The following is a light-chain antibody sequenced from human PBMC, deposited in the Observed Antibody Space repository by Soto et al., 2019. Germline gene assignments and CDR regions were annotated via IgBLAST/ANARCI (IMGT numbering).Light chain of an antibody. CDR1: QSVNSN. V-gene: IGKV3-15*01. CDR2: GAS. CDR3: HQYTNWPT. J-gene: IGKJ3*01. Sequence: EIVMTQSPATLSVSPGERATLSCRASQSVNSNLAWYQQKPGQAPRLLIYGASTRATGIPARFSGSGSGTEFTLTISTLPSEDFSVYYCHQYTNWPTFGPGTNVDIK.